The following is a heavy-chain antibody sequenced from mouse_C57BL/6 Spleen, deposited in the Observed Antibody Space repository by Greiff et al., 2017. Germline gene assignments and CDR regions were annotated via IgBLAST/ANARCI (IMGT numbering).Heavy chain of an antibody. CDR2: IYPGDGDT. D-gene: IGHD2-1*01. V-gene: IGHV1-82*01. CDR3: ARGGNLYYYAMDY. J-gene: IGHJ4*01. Sequence: QVQLQQSGPELVKPGASVKISCKASGYAFSSSWMNWVKQRPGKGLEWIGRIYPGDGDTNYNGKFKGKATLTADKSSSQAYMQISSLTSDDSAVYFCARGGNLYYYAMDYWGQGTSVTVSS. CDR1: GYAFSSSW.